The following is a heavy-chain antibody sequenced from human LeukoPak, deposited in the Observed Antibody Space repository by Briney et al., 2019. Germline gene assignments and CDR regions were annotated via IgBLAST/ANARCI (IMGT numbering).Heavy chain of an antibody. Sequence: GGSLRLSCAASGFTFSSYSMNWVRQTPGKGLEWVSYISSSSGTIYYADSVKGRFTISRDNAKNSLYLQMNSLRDDDTAVYYCARKFLTGRLIDYWGQGTLVTVSS. V-gene: IGHV3-48*02. CDR3: ARKFLTGRLIDY. J-gene: IGHJ4*02. CDR2: ISSSSGTI. D-gene: IGHD7-27*01. CDR1: GFTFSSYS.